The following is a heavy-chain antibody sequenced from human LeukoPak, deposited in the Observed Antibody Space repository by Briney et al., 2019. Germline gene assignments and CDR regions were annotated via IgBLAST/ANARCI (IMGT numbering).Heavy chain of an antibody. CDR2: IGGSGDTT. Sequence: GGSLRLSCAVSGFTVNSYAMSWVRQAPGKGLEWVSSIGGSGDTTLYADSVKGRFTISRDNSKNTLYLQMNSLRAEDTAVYYCAKPPFGSSPYYFDFWGQGTLVTVSS. V-gene: IGHV3-23*01. J-gene: IGHJ4*02. CDR1: GFTVNSYA. CDR3: AKPPFGSSPYYFDF. D-gene: IGHD6-6*01.